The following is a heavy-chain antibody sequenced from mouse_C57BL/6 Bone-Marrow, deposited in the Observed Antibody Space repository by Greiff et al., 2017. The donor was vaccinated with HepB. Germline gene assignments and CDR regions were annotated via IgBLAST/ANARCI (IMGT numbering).Heavy chain of an antibody. CDR1: GYTFTDYD. V-gene: IGHV1-15*01. D-gene: IGHD1-1*01. CDR3: TTALYYGSSPSYAMDY. J-gene: IGHJ4*01. Sequence: QVQLQQSGAELVRPGASVTLSCKASGYTFTDYDMHWVKQTPVHGLEWIGAIDPETGGTAYNQKFKGKAILTADKSSSTAYMELRSLTSEDSAVYYCTTALYYGSSPSYAMDYWGQGTSVTVSS. CDR2: IDPETGGT.